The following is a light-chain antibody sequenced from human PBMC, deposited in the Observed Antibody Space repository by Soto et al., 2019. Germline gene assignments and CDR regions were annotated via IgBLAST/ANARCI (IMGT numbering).Light chain of an antibody. Sequence: SYELTQPPSVSVSPGQTASITCSGDKLGDRYVCWYQQKPGQSPVLVISQDRKRPSGIPERFSGSNSGNTATLTISGTQAMDEADYYCQAWDSTTVVFGGGTKLTVL. CDR1: KLGDRY. J-gene: IGLJ2*01. CDR2: QDR. V-gene: IGLV3-1*01. CDR3: QAWDSTTVV.